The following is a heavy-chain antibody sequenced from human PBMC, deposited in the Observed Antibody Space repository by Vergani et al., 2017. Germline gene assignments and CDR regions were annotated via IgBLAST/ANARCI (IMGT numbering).Heavy chain of an antibody. CDR2: MSSDGGRK. CDR3: AGPQGTSAYYYGLFYY. J-gene: IGHJ4*02. V-gene: IGHV3-23*01. Sequence: EVQLLESGGGLVQPGGSLRLSCAASGCTFSTYAITWGRKPQGKGLEWVSMMSSDGGRKYYADPVKGRFTISRDNSKNTLSLQMHILTAEDTAIYYCAGPQGTSAYYYGLFYYWGQGILVTVSS. CDR1: GCTFSTYA. D-gene: IGHD3-22*01.